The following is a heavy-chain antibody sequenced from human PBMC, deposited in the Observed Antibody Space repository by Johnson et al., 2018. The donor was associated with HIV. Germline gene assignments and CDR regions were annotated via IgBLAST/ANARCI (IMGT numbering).Heavy chain of an antibody. CDR2: IYSDGSDT. J-gene: IGHJ3*02. CDR3: ARDLSGWTFGGVIESEAFDI. CDR1: GFTLEDYG. D-gene: IGHD3-16*02. V-gene: IGHV3-74*03. Sequence: VQLVESGGGLVQPGRSLRLSCAASGFTLEDYGMSWVRQAPGKGLVWVARIYSDGSDTKYADSVKGRFTISRDNAKYTVDLQMNSLRVEDTAVYYCARDLSGWTFGGVIESEAFDIWGQGTMVTVSS.